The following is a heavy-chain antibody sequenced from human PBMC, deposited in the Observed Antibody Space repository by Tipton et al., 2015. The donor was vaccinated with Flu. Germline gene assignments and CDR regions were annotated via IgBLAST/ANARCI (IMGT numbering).Heavy chain of an antibody. V-gene: IGHV3-23*01. CDR2: ISGSGGST. J-gene: IGHJ4*02. D-gene: IGHD2-2*02. CDR1: GFTFSSYA. Sequence: SLRLSCAASGFTFSSYAMSWVRQAPGKGLEWVSAISGSGGSTYYADSVKGRFTISRDNSKNTLYLQMNSLRADDTAVYFCAKGFCSSTSCYTRFDYWGQGTLVTVSS. CDR3: AKGFCSSTSCYTRFDY.